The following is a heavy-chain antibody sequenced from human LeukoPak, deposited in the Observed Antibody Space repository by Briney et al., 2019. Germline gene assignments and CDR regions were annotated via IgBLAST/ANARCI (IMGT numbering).Heavy chain of an antibody. Sequence: SETLSLTCIVSGYSISSDYYWGWIRQPPGKGLEWIGSMYHSGSTYYNPSLESRVTISVDTSKNQVSLKLSSVTAADTAVYYCARALSYNNRRGFDPWGQGTLVTVSS. CDR1: GYSISSDYY. CDR2: MYHSGST. J-gene: IGHJ5*02. D-gene: IGHD4-11*01. V-gene: IGHV4-38-2*02. CDR3: ARALSYNNRRGFDP.